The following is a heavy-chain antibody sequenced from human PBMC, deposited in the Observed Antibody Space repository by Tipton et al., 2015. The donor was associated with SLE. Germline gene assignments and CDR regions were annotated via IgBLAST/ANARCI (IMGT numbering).Heavy chain of an antibody. CDR3: ARFRIESYFDY. J-gene: IGHJ4*02. D-gene: IGHD3-16*02. CDR2: IYYSGST. V-gene: IGHV4-61*01. Sequence: TLSLTCAVSGYSISSGYYWGWIRQPPGKGLEWIGYIYYSGSTNYNPSLKSRVTISVDTSKNQFSLKLSSVTAADTAVYYCARFRIESYFDYWGQGTLVTVSS. CDR1: GYSISSGYY.